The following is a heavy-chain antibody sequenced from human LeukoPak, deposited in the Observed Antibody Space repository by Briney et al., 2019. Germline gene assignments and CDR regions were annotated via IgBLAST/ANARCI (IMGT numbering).Heavy chain of an antibody. Sequence: NPGGSLRLSCAASGFTFSSFGMNWVRQAPGKGLDWVSSISSSGGYIYYADSVKGRFTISRDNAKNSLYLQMNSLRAEDTAVYYCAREGAWYVSGSYSGYFYGMDVWGQGTTVTVSS. V-gene: IGHV3-21*01. J-gene: IGHJ6*02. D-gene: IGHD3-10*01. CDR2: ISSSGGYI. CDR3: AREGAWYVSGSYSGYFYGMDV. CDR1: GFTFSSFG.